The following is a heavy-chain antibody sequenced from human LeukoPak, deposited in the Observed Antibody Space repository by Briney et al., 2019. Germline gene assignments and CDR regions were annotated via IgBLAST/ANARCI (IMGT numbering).Heavy chain of an antibody. CDR2: INHSGST. D-gene: IGHD6-19*01. CDR1: GGSFRGYY. CDR3: ASIGSSGWYYFDY. V-gene: IGHV4-34*01. Sequence: SETLSLTCAVYGGSFRGYYWSWIRQPPGKGLEWIGEINHSGSTNYNPSLKSRVTISVDTSKNQFSLKLSSVTAADTAVYYCASIGSSGWYYFDYWGQGTLVTVSS. J-gene: IGHJ4*02.